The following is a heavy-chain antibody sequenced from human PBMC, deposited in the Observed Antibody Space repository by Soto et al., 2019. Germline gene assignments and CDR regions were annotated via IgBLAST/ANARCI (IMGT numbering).Heavy chain of an antibody. Sequence: SGPTLVNPTQTLTLTCTFSGFSLSTSGVGVGWIRQPPGKALEWLALIYWDDDKRYSPSLKSRLTITKDTSKNQVVLTMTNMDPVDTATYYCARSILRYFDWLLFVSNTDAFDTWGQGTMVTVSS. V-gene: IGHV2-5*02. D-gene: IGHD3-9*01. CDR2: IYWDDDK. CDR3: ARSILRYFDWLLFVSNTDAFDT. CDR1: GFSLSTSGVG. J-gene: IGHJ3*02.